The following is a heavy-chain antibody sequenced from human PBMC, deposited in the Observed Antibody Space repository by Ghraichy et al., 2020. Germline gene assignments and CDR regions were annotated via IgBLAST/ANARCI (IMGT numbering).Heavy chain of an antibody. V-gene: IGHV4-34*01. Sequence: ETLSLTCAVYGGSFSGYYWSWIRQPPGKGLEWIGEINHSGSTNYNPSLKSRVTISVDTSKNQFSLKLSFVTAADTAVYYCARGLDYGDFDYWGQGTLVTVSS. CDR3: ARGLDYGDFDY. J-gene: IGHJ4*02. CDR1: GGSFSGYY. D-gene: IGHD4-17*01. CDR2: INHSGST.